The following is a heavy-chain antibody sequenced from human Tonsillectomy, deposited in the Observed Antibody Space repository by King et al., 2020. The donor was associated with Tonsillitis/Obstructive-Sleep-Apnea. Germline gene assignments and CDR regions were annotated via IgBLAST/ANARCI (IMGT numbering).Heavy chain of an antibody. D-gene: IGHD2-2*01. CDR2: MSGSGGST. V-gene: IGHV3-23*04. CDR1: GFTFSNYA. Sequence: VQLVESGGGLVQPGGSLRLSCAASGFTFSNYAMSWVRQAPGKGLEWVSTMSGSGGSTYYADSVKGRFTISRDNSKNTLYLQMNSLRAEDTAVYYCAKDLRVVVPAATTPDYWGQGTLVTVSS. CDR3: AKDLRVVVPAATTPDY. J-gene: IGHJ4*02.